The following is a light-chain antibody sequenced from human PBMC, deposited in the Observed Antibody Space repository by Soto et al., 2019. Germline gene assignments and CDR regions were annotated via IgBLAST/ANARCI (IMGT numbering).Light chain of an antibody. Sequence: IQMTQSPSSLSSSLIDRFSITCRASHSISTYLNWYQQQPEKPPKLRIYTASSLQSGVPSSFSGSGSGTDFTLTIDSLQPEDFATYYCQHSYTTPITFGQGTRLEIK. J-gene: IGKJ5*01. CDR3: QHSYTTPIT. CDR1: HSISTY. CDR2: TAS. V-gene: IGKV1-39*01.